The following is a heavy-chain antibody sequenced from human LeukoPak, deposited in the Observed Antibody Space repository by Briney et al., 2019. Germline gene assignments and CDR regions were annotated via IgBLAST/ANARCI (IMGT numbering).Heavy chain of an antibody. V-gene: IGHV4-59*01. J-gene: IGHJ4*02. Sequence: SETLSLTCPVSGGSISSYYWSWIRQPPGKGLEWIGYIYYSGSTNYNPSLKSRVTISVDTSKNQFSLKLSSVTAADTAVYYCARGGSYTWNHYFDYWGQGTLVTVSS. D-gene: IGHD3-16*01. CDR1: GGSISSYY. CDR2: IYYSGST. CDR3: ARGGSYTWNHYFDY.